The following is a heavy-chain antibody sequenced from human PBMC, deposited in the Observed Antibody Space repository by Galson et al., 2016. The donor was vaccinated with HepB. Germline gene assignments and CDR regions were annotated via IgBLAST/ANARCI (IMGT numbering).Heavy chain of an antibody. CDR1: GFTFSNIW. CDR3: TTQGNLDC. CDR2: IRSKSDGGTA. D-gene: IGHD1-14*01. V-gene: IGHV3-15*01. Sequence: SLRLSCAASGFTFSNIWMTWVRQAPGKGLEWVGRIRSKSDGGTAEYAAPVKGRFPISRDDSKNTLYLQMNSLKTDDTAIYYCTTQGNLDCWGQGTLVTVSS. J-gene: IGHJ4*02.